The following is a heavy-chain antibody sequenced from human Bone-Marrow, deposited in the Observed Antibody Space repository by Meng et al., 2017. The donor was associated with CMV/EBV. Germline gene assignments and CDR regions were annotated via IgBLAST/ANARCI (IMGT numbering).Heavy chain of an antibody. Sequence: WVRQDPGKGLEWGSAISGSGGSTYYADSVKGRFTISRDNSKNTLYLQMNSLRAEDTAVYYCAKVAPLASYCSSTSCLTNWFDPWGQGTLVTVSS. D-gene: IGHD2-2*01. CDR2: ISGSGGST. V-gene: IGHV3-23*01. J-gene: IGHJ5*02. CDR3: AKVAPLASYCSSTSCLTNWFDP.